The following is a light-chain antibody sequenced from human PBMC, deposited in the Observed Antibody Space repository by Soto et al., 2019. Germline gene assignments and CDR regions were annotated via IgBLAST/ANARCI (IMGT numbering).Light chain of an antibody. J-gene: IGKJ4*01. CDR3: QQPISPLT. CDR2: KAS. V-gene: IGKV1-5*03. CDR1: QTISSW. Sequence: DIQMTQSPSTLSGSVGDRVTITCRASQTISSWLAWYQQKPGKAPKLLIYKASTLKSGVPSRFSGSGSGTEFTFTINSLQPEDFATYYCQQPISPLTFGGGTKVDIK.